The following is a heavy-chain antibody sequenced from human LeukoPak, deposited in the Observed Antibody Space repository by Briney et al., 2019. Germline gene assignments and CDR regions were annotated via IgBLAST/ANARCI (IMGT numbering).Heavy chain of an antibody. D-gene: IGHD3-16*02. CDR2: IIPILGIA. CDR3: ARSSFGGVIADAFDI. Sequence: GASVKVSCKASGGTFSSYAISWVRQAPGQGLEWMGRIIPILGIANYAQKFQGRVTITADKSTSTAYMELSSLRSEDMAVYYCARSSFGGVIADAFDIWGQGTMVTVSS. CDR1: GGTFSSYA. J-gene: IGHJ3*02. V-gene: IGHV1-69*04.